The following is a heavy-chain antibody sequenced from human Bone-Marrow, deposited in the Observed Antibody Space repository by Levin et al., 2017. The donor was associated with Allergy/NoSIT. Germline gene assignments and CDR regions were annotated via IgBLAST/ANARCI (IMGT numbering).Heavy chain of an antibody. CDR1: GYTFIHYY. V-gene: IGHV1-46*01. CDR3: ARINSGYDY. J-gene: IGHJ4*02. D-gene: IGHD5-12*01. Sequence: GGSLRLSCKASGYTFIHYYIHWVRQAPGQGLEWMGFINPNTASTSYAQKFQGRVTMTGDTSTSTVYMQLSSLRSDDTAVYYCARINSGYDYWGQGTLVIVSS. CDR2: INPNTAST.